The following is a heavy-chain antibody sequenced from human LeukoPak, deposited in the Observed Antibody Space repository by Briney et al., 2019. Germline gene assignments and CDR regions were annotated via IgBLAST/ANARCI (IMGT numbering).Heavy chain of an antibody. CDR1: GGSISSSGYS. J-gene: IGHJ5*02. D-gene: IGHD3-3*01. Sequence: SETLSLTCTVSGGSISSSGYSWGWIRQPPGKGLEWIGYIYYSGSTNYNPSLKSRVTISVDTSKNQFSLKLSSVTAADTAVYYCARDRDDFWNWFDPWGQGTLVTVSS. V-gene: IGHV4-61*08. CDR2: IYYSGST. CDR3: ARDRDDFWNWFDP.